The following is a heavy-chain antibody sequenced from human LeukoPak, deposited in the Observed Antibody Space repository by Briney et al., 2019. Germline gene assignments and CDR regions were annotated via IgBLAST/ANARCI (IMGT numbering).Heavy chain of an antibody. J-gene: IGHJ4*02. Sequence: PGRSLRLSCAASGFTFSSYGMHWVRQAPGKGLEWVAVISYDGSNKYYADSVKGRFTISRDNSKNTLYLRMNSLRAEDTAVYYCASDSSGWYYWGQGTLVTVSS. CDR1: GFTFSSYG. V-gene: IGHV3-30*03. CDR2: ISYDGSNK. D-gene: IGHD6-19*01. CDR3: ASDSSGWYY.